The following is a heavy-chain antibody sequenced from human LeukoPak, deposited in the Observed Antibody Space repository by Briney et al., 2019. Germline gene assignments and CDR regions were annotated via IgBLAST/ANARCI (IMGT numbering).Heavy chain of an antibody. CDR2: IYPGDSDT. V-gene: IGHV5-51*01. J-gene: IGHJ6*03. Sequence: RGESLKISCKGSGYSFTSYWIGWVRQMPGKGLEWMGIIYPGDSDTRYSPPFQGQVTISADKSINTAYLQWSSLKASDTAIYYCATKGITVAGTDDYYYYMDVWGKGTTVTVSS. CDR3: ATKGITVAGTDDYYYYMDV. CDR1: GYSFTSYW. D-gene: IGHD6-19*01.